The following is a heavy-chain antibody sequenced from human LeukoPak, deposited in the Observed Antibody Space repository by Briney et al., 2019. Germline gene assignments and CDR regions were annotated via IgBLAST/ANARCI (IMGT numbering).Heavy chain of an antibody. CDR1: GGSISSSSYY. J-gene: IGHJ4*02. CDR2: IYYSGST. D-gene: IGHD2-21*02. CDR3: ARHDLVVTATILDY. Sequence: PSETLSLTCTVSGGSISSSSYYWDWIRQPPGKGLEWIGSIYYSGSTYYNPSLKSRVTISVDTSKNQFSLKLSSVTAADTAVHYCARHDLVVTATILDYWGQGTLVTVSS. V-gene: IGHV4-39*01.